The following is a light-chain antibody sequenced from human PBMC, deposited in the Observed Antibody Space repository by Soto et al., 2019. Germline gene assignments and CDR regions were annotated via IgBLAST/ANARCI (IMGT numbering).Light chain of an antibody. V-gene: IGKV3-15*01. CDR2: RAS. CDR3: QQYNNWPRAT. CDR1: QSISSN. J-gene: IGKJ4*01. Sequence: VMTQSPATLSVSPGESATLSCRASQSISSNLAWYKQKLGQAPRLFIFRASSRATGVPARFSGSGSGTEFNMTISSLQSEDFAVYYCQQYNNWPRATVGGGTKVDIK.